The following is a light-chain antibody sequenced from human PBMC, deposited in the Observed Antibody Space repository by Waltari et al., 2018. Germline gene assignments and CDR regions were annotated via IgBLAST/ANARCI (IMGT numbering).Light chain of an antibody. CDR2: EVS. CDR1: SRDVGNFNL. Sequence: QSALTQPASVSGSPGQSITISCTGTSRDVGNFNLASWYQQHPGKVPKLIIYEVSKRPSGVSNHFSGSKSGNTASLTISGLRAEDEADYYCCSYAGSRTYVFGTGTKVTVL. CDR3: CSYAGSRTYV. V-gene: IGLV2-23*02. J-gene: IGLJ1*01.